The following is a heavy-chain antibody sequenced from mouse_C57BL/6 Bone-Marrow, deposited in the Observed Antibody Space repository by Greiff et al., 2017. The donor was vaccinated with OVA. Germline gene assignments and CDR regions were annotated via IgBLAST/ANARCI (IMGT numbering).Heavy chain of an antibody. J-gene: IGHJ2*01. CDR2: ISSGSSTI. Sequence: EVKLQESGGGLVKPGGSLKLSCAASGFTFSDYGMHWVRQAPEKGLEWVAYISSGSSTIYYADTVKGRFTISRDNAKNTLFLQMTSLRSEDTAMYYCARPGDGYYGSDFDYWGQGTTRTVSS. CDR3: ARPGDGYYGSDFDY. V-gene: IGHV5-17*01. CDR1: GFTFSDYG. D-gene: IGHD2-3*01.